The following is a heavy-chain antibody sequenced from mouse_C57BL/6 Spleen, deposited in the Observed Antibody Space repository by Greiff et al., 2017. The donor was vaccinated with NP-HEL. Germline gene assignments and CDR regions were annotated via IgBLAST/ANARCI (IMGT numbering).Heavy chain of an antibody. CDR3: YGRSYVYYAMDY. CDR1: GYTFTNYW. V-gene: IGHV1-63*01. J-gene: IGHJ4*01. CDR2: IYPGGGYT. Sequence: VQLQQSGAELVRPGTSVKMSCKASGYTFTNYWIGWAKQRPGHGLEWIGDIYPGGGYTNYNEKFKGKATLTADKSSSTAYMQFSSLTSEDSSIYYFYGRSYVYYAMDYWGQGTSVTVSS. D-gene: IGHD1-1*01.